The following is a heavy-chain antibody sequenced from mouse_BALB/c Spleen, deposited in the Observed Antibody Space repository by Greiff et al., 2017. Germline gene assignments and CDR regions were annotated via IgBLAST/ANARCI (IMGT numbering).Heavy chain of an antibody. CDR1: GFTFSDYY. CDR2: ISDGGSYT. Sequence: EVQLQQSGGGLVKPGGSLKLSCAASGFTFSDYYMYWVRQTPEKRLEWVATISDGGSYTYYPDSVKGRFTISRDNAKNNLYLQMSSLKSEDTAMYYCARDYYGSPWGQGTSVTVSS. D-gene: IGHD1-1*01. J-gene: IGHJ4*01. CDR3: ARDYYGSP. V-gene: IGHV5-4*02.